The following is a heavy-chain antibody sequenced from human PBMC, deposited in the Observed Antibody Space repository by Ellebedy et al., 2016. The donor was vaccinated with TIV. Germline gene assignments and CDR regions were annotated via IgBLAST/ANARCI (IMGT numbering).Heavy chain of an antibody. D-gene: IGHD2/OR15-2a*01. V-gene: IGHV3-53*01. J-gene: IGHJ4*02. CDR2: IYSGGST. CDR3: ARGVLSGY. CDR1: GFTFSNYA. Sequence: GESLKISCAASGFTFSNYAMNWVRQAPGKGLEWVSVIYSGGSTYYADSVKGRFTISRDNSKNTVYLQMNSLRAEDTAVYYCARGVLSGYWGQGTLVTVSS.